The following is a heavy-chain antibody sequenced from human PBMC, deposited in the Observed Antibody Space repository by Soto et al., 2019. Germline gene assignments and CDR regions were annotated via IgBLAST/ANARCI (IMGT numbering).Heavy chain of an antibody. CDR3: ARVPAY. CDR2: INHNTNT. D-gene: IGHD2-2*01. CDR1: GGSFSDTY. V-gene: IGHV4-34*01. J-gene: IGHJ4*02. Sequence: SETLSLTCAVYGGSFSDTYWNWFRQPPGKGLEWIGEINHNTNTIYNPSLTSRVTISVDTSKNHFSLKLTSVTAADTAVYYCARVPAYWGQGILVTVSS.